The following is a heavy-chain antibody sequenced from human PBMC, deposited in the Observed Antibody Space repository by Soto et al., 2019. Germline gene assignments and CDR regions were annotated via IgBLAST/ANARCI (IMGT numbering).Heavy chain of an antibody. D-gene: IGHD5-18*01. Sequence: SLSCRVADGSSSSGDYYWTRIRQSPGKGLEWIGYIYYTGSTFYSPSLKSRVTISLDTSENHFSLDMNSVTAADTAVYFCARVSGHNTGYYSVYFMDVWGQGTTVTVS. CDR2: IYYTGST. J-gene: IGHJ6*02. CDR3: ARVSGHNTGYYSVYFMDV. V-gene: IGHV4-30-4*01. CDR1: DGSSSSGDYY.